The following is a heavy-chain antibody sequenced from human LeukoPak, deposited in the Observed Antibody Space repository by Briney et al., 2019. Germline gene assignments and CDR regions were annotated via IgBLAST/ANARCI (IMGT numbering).Heavy chain of an antibody. D-gene: IGHD2-15*01. V-gene: IGHV3-30-3*01. CDR3: AREADSGYYRTVDY. CDR1: GFTLSRFA. CDR2: MSDDGSEK. J-gene: IGHJ4*02. Sequence: QPGRSLTLSCTASGFTLSRFAMHWVRQAPGKGLEWLGHMSDDGSEKHYVDSVRGRFTISRDPSKNTLYLEMTSLRTEDTAVYYCAREADSGYYRTVDYWGQGTMVIVS.